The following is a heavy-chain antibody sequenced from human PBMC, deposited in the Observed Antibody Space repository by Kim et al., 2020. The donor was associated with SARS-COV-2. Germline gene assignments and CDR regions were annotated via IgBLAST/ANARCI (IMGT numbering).Heavy chain of an antibody. CDR2: ISNDGSST. Sequence: GGSLRLSCAASGFTFSSYWMHWVRQVPGKGLVWVSRISNDGSSTFYADSVKGRFTISRDNAKNTLFLQMSSLRAEDTAVYYCVRPYSTYYSSNTGGHWGQGTLVTVSS. J-gene: IGHJ4*02. D-gene: IGHD2-2*01. CDR3: VRPYSTYYSSNTGGH. CDR1: GFTFSSYW. V-gene: IGHV3-74*01.